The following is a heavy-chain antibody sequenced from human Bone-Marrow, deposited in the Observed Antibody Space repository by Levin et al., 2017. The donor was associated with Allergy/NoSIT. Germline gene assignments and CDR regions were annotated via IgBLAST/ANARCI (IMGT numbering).Heavy chain of an antibody. CDR3: ARRRSSGSSADSFDI. CDR2: ISYDGSNR. J-gene: IGHJ3*02. CDR1: GFSFSNYA. V-gene: IGHV3-30-3*01. Sequence: GESLKISCAASGFSFSNYAMHWVRQAPGKGLEWVAVISYDGSNRYYVDSVKGRFTISRDNSKNTMYLQMNSLRVGDTAIYYCARRRSSGSSADSFDIWGQGTMVTVSS. D-gene: IGHD3-22*01.